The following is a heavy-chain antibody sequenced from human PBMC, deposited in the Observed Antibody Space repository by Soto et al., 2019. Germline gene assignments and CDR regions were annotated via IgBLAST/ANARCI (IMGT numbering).Heavy chain of an antibody. V-gene: IGHV3-30*18. D-gene: IGHD2-2*01. Sequence: PGGSLRLSCAASGFTFSSYGMHWVRQAPGKGLEWVAVISYDGSNKYYADSVKGRFTISRDNSKNTLYLQMNSLRAEDTAVYYCAKDIVVVPAASILNYYGMDVWGQGTTVTVSS. CDR3: AKDIVVVPAASILNYYGMDV. CDR2: ISYDGSNK. J-gene: IGHJ6*02. CDR1: GFTFSSYG.